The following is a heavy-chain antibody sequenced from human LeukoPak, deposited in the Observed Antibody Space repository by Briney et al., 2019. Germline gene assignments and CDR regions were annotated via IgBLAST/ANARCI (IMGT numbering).Heavy chain of an antibody. CDR3: ARDSSGYKNDAFDI. V-gene: IGHV1-18*01. CDR1: GYTFTSYG. J-gene: IGHJ3*02. CDR2: ISAYNGNT. D-gene: IGHD3-22*01. Sequence: ASVKVSCKASGYTFTSYGITWVRQAPGQGLEWMGRISAYNGNTNYAQKLQGRVTMTTDTSTSTAYMELRSLRSDDTAVYYRARDSSGYKNDAFDIWGQGTMVTVSS.